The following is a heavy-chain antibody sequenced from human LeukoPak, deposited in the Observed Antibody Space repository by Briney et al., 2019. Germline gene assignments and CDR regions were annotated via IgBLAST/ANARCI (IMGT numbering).Heavy chain of an antibody. Sequence: ASVKVSCKTSGYTFTNYDMNWVRQAPGQGLEWMGWMNPNSGNTGYALNFQGRVTMTRNTPISTAYMELSSLRSEDTAVYYCARGRPNYYGSDNYYYYYGMDVWGQGTTVIVSS. CDR1: GYTFTNYD. J-gene: IGHJ6*02. CDR2: MNPNSGNT. CDR3: ARGRPNYYGSDNYYYYYGMDV. D-gene: IGHD3-10*01. V-gene: IGHV1-8*01.